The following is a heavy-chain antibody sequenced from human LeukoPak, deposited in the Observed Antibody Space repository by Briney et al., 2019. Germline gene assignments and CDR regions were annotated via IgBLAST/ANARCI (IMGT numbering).Heavy chain of an antibody. CDR1: GGTFNNSA. CDR3: ARDIHGDYGSGWFDP. J-gene: IGHJ5*02. D-gene: IGHD4-17*01. Sequence: SVKVSCKTSGGTFNNSAISWVRQAPGQGLEWQGGIMPLFGTAGYAQKFQGRVTITKDESTRTVYLELTSLTSDDTAVYYCARDIHGDYGSGWFDPWGQGTLVSVSS. CDR2: IMPLFGTA. V-gene: IGHV1-69*05.